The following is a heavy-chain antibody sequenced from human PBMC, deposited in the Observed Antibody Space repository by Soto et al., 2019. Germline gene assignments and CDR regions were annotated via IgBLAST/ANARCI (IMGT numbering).Heavy chain of an antibody. D-gene: IGHD2-21*02. Sequence: QVQLQESGPGLVKPSQTLSLTCTVSGGSIRGGGYYWTWIRQPPGKGLEWIGYIYYSGTTYFNPSLKSRVTISVDTSKNQFSLKLSSVTAADTAVYYCAREPRLAATAHYWGQGTLVTVSS. CDR1: GGSIRGGGYY. CDR3: AREPRLAATAHY. V-gene: IGHV4-30-4*01. J-gene: IGHJ4*02. CDR2: IYYSGTT.